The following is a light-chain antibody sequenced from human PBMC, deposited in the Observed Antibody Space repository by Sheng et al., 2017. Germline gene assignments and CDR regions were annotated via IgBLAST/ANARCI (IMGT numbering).Light chain of an antibody. CDR2: ENN. CDR3: GAWDSSLSSFYV. V-gene: IGLV1-51*02. Sequence: QSVLTQPPSVSAAPGQKVTISCSGSTSNIGYNYVSWYQHLPGTAPKLLIYENNKRPSGIPDRFSGSKSGTSATLRITGLLTGDEADYYCGAWDSSLSSFYVFGTGTKVTVL. J-gene: IGLJ1*01. CDR1: TSNIGYNY.